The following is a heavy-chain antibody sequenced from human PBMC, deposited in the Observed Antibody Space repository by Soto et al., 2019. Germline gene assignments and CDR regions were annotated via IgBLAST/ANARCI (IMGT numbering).Heavy chain of an antibody. V-gene: IGHV1-18*01. D-gene: IGHD6-13*01. Sequence: ASVKVSCKAPGYTFTSYGSRWVRQAPGQGLEWMGWISAYNGNTNYAQKLQGRVTMTTDTSTSTAYMELRSLRSDDTAVYYCATPSGYSRRYMEVWGKGTTVTVSS. J-gene: IGHJ6*03. CDR1: GYTFTSYG. CDR3: ATPSGYSRRYMEV. CDR2: ISAYNGNT.